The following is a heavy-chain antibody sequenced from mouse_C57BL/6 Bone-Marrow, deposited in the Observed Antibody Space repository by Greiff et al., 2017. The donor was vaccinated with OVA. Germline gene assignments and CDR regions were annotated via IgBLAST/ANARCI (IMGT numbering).Heavy chain of an antibody. CDR1: GYTFTDYY. CDR2: INPYNGGT. Sequence: VQLQQSGPVLVKPGASVKMSCKASGYTFTDYYMNWVKQSHGKSLEWIGVINPYNGGTSYNQKFKGKATLTVDKSSSTAYMELNSLTSEDSAVYYCARSFYYEYVDVWGTGTTVTVSS. J-gene: IGHJ1*03. D-gene: IGHD2-4*01. V-gene: IGHV1-19*01. CDR3: ARSFYYEYVDV.